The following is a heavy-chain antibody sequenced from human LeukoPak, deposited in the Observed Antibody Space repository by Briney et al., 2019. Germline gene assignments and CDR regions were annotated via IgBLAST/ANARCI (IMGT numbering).Heavy chain of an antibody. D-gene: IGHD6-13*01. J-gene: IGHJ3*02. CDR2: LYPGDSDT. Sequence: KPGESLKISCKSSGYSFTSYWIAWVRQMPRKGLEWMGILYPGDSDTRYSPSFQGQVTISADRSITTAYLQWSSLKASDTAMYYCARLYLPYTSAWYGSAFDIWGQGTMVTVSS. CDR3: ARLYLPYTSAWYGSAFDI. V-gene: IGHV5-51*03. CDR1: GYSFTSYW.